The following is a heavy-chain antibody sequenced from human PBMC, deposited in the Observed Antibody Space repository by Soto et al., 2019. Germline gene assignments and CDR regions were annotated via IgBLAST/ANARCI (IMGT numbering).Heavy chain of an antibody. CDR1: GYSFISYR. CDR2: ISPADSNT. J-gene: IGHJ5*02. CDR3: AREQLVSGWFDR. Sequence: PGESLKISCKGAGYSFISYRIGWVRQMPGRGLEWMGVISPADSNTRYRPSFQGQVTISADKSISTAYLQWSSLKASDTAIYYCAREQLVSGWFDRWGQGTLVTVSS. D-gene: IGHD6-13*01. V-gene: IGHV5-51*01.